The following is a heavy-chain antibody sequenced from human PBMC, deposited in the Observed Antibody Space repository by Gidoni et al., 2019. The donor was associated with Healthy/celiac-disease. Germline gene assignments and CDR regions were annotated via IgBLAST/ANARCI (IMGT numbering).Heavy chain of an antibody. J-gene: IGHJ3*02. V-gene: IGHV1-69*17. CDR1: GGTFSSYA. D-gene: IGHD2-2*01. CDR2: IIPIFGIA. CDR3: ARRLGYCSSTSCPDAFDI. Sequence: QVQLVQSGAEVKKPGSSVKVSCKASGGTFSSYAISWGRQAPGQGREWMGGIIPIFGIANYAQKVQGRVTITADKSTSTAYMELSSLRSEDTAVYYCARRLGYCSSTSCPDAFDIWGQGTMVTVSS.